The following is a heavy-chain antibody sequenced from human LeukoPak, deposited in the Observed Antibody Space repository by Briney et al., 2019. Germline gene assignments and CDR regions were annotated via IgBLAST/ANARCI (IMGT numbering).Heavy chain of an antibody. Sequence: PGGSLRLSCAASGFTFSNAWMSWVRQAPGKGVEWVGCIKSKTDGGTTDYAAPVKGRFTISRDDSKNTLYLQMNSLKTEDTAVYYCAYAFDIWGQGTMVTVSS. CDR2: IKSKTDGGTT. V-gene: IGHV3-15*01. J-gene: IGHJ3*02. CDR3: AYAFDI. CDR1: GFTFSNAW.